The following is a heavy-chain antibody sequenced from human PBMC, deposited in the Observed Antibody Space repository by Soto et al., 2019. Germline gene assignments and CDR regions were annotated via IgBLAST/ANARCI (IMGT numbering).Heavy chain of an antibody. D-gene: IGHD6-25*01. CDR3: ARDVSPGSSGYYLDDFDI. CDR2: IKGDGSAK. J-gene: IGHJ3*02. V-gene: IGHV3-7*05. Sequence: ESGGGLVQPGGSLRLSCAASGFTFGNYWMTWVRQAPGKGLEWVANIKGDGSAKSYLDSVRGRFTVSRDNAENSLFLQMNILRAEDTALYYCARDVSPGSSGYYLDDFDIWGQGTMVTVS. CDR1: GFTFGNYW.